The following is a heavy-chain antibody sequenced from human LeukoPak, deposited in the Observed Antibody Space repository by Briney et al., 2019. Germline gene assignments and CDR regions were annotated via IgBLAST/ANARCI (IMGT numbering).Heavy chain of an antibody. V-gene: IGHV4-30-2*01. CDR1: GGSISSGGYY. D-gene: IGHD2-21*02. CDR3: ARSLAYAYCGGDCQGAFDI. J-gene: IGHJ3*02. CDR2: IYHSGST. Sequence: TLSLTCTVSGGSISSGGYYWSWIRQPPGKGLEWIGYIYHSGSTYYNPSLKSQVTISVDRSKNQFSLKLSSVTAADTAVYYCARSLAYAYCGGDCQGAFDIWGQGTMVTVSS.